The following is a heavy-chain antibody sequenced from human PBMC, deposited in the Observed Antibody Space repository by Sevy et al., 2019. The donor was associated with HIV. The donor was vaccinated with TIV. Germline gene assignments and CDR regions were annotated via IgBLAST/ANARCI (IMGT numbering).Heavy chain of an antibody. CDR2: IGAYNGNA. Sequence: ASVKVSCKASGYTFASEGISWVRQAPGQGLEWMGWIGAYNGNANSAQKLQGRVTMTTDTSTSTAYMELSSLTSEDTAMYYCATVGLRYYSGASSYQGDWFDPWGQGTLVTVSS. CDR1: GYTFASEG. CDR3: ATVGLRYYSGASSYQGDWFDP. V-gene: IGHV1-18*01. J-gene: IGHJ5*02. D-gene: IGHD2-15*01.